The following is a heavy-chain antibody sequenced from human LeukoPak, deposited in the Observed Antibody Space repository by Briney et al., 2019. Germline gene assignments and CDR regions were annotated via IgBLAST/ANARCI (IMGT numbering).Heavy chain of an antibody. V-gene: IGHV3-7*01. CDR2: IKPDGSEK. J-gene: IGHJ6*04. CDR3: AREYCSSTTCYTALDV. CDR1: GFTFSRSW. D-gene: IGHD2-2*02. Sequence: GGSLRLSCAASGFTFSRSWMTWVRQAPGKGLEWVANIKPDGSEKNYVVSVKGRFTISRDNAKNSLHLQMNSLRAEDTAVYYCAREYCSSTTCYTALDVWGKGTTVTASS.